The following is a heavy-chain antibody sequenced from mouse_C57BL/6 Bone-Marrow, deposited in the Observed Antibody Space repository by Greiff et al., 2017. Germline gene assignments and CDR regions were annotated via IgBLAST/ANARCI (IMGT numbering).Heavy chain of an antibody. J-gene: IGHJ3*01. CDR2: ISSGGSYT. Sequence: VQLQQSGGDLVKPGGSLKLSCAASGFTFSSYGMSWVRQTPDKRLEWVATISSGGSYTYYPDSVKGRFTISRDNAKNTLYLQMSSLKSEDTAMYYCASSSWAWFAYWGQGTLVTVSA. V-gene: IGHV5-6*02. CDR3: ASSSWAWFAY. CDR1: GFTFSSYG. D-gene: IGHD1-1*01.